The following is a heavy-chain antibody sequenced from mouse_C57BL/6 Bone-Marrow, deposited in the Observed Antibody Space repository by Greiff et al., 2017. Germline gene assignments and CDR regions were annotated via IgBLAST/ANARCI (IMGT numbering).Heavy chain of an antibody. CDR3: ARLTTVVAYYFDY. Sequence: VQLQQPGAELVKPGASVKMSCKASGYTFTSYWITWVKQRPGRGLEWIGRIDPNSGGTKYNEKFKSKATLTVDKPSSTAYMQLSSLTSEDSAVYYCARLTTVVAYYFDYWGQGTTLTVSS. CDR1: GYTFTSYW. CDR2: IDPNSGGT. V-gene: IGHV1-72*01. J-gene: IGHJ2*01. D-gene: IGHD1-1*01.